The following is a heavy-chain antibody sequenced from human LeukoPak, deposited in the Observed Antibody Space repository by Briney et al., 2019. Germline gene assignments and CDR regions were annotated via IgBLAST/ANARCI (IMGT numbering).Heavy chain of an antibody. CDR3: ARVPPLDILTGCSSGYGDY. J-gene: IGHJ4*02. Sequence: ASVKVSCKASGYTFTGYYMHWVRQAPGQGLEWMGWINPNSGGTNYAQKFQGRVTMTRDTSISTAYMELSRLRSDDSAVYYCARVPPLDILTGCSSGYGDYWGQGTLVTVSS. CDR1: GYTFTGYY. CDR2: INPNSGGT. D-gene: IGHD3-9*01. V-gene: IGHV1-2*02.